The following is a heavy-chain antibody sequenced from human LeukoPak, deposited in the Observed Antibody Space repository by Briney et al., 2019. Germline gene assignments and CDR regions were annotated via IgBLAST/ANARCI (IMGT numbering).Heavy chain of an antibody. CDR2: ISSSGSTI. D-gene: IGHD6-13*01. CDR3: AAEQLDSPIVMDV. J-gene: IGHJ6*04. CDR1: GFTFSSYE. Sequence: PGGSLRLSCAASGFTFSSYEMNWVRQAPGKGLEWVSYISSSGSTIYYADSVKGRFTISRDNAKNSLYLQMNSLRAEDTAVYYCAAEQLDSPIVMDVWGKGTTVTVSS. V-gene: IGHV3-48*03.